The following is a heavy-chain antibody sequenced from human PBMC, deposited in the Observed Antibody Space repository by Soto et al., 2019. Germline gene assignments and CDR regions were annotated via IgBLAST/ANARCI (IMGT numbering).Heavy chain of an antibody. CDR1: GGSISSYY. D-gene: IGHD3-3*01. V-gene: IGHV4-59*01. CDR2: IYYSGST. J-gene: IGHJ4*02. Sequence: SETLSLTCTVSGGSISSYYWSWIRQPPGKGLEWIGYIYYSGSTNYNPSLKSRVTISVDTSKNQFSLKLSSVTAADTAVYYCERGDYDFWSGYYTRGYFDYWGQGTLVTVSS. CDR3: ERGDYDFWSGYYTRGYFDY.